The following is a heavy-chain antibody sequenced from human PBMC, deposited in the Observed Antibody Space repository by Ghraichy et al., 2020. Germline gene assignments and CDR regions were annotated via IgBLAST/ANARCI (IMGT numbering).Heavy chain of an antibody. CDR3: ARVSSAARRLVYYGMDV. CDR1: GGSFSGYY. V-gene: IGHV4-34*01. CDR2: INHSGST. J-gene: IGHJ6*02. Sequence: GSLRLSCAVYGGSFSGYYWSWIRQPPGKGLEWIGEINHSGSTNYNPSLKSRVTISVDTSKNQFSLKLSSVTAADTAVYYCARVSSAARRLVYYGMDVWGQGTTVTVSS. D-gene: IGHD3-10*01.